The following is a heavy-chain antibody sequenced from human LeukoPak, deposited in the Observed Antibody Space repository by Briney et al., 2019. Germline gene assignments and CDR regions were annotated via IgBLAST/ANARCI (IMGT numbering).Heavy chain of an antibody. CDR3: ARGTGTYCGGDCSDAFDI. J-gene: IGHJ3*02. CDR1: GGTFSSYA. CDR2: IIPIFGTA. D-gene: IGHD2-21*02. V-gene: IGHV1-69*13. Sequence: GASVKVSCKASGGTFSSYAISWVRQAPGQGLEWMGGIIPIFGTANYAQKFQGRVTITADESTSTAYMELSSLRSEDTAVYYCARGTGTYCGGDCSDAFDIWGQGTMVTVSS.